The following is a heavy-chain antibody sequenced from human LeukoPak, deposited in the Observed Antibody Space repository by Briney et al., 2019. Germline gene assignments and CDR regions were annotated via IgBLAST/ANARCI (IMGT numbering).Heavy chain of an antibody. V-gene: IGHV3-23*01. Sequence: PGGSLRLSCGASGFTFSNYAMSWVRQAPGKGLEWVSAISGSGGTTYYADSEKGRFTISRDNAKNSLYLQMNSLRAEDTAVYYCARDNSLGELSLTPGYFDYWGQGTLVTVSS. CDR1: GFTFSNYA. CDR2: ISGSGGTT. D-gene: IGHD3-16*02. J-gene: IGHJ4*02. CDR3: ARDNSLGELSLTPGYFDY.